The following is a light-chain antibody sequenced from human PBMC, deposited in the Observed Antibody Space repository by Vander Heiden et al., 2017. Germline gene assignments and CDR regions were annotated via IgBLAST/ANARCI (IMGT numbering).Light chain of an antibody. CDR3: QQYNNWPQT. CDR1: QSVSSN. Sequence: TAMTQSPATLSVSPGERATLSCRATQSVSSNLAWYQQKPGQAPRLLIYTASTRATGIPARFSGSGSGTEFTLTISSLQSEDFAVYYCQQYNNWPQTFGQGTKLEIK. V-gene: IGKV3-15*01. CDR2: TAS. J-gene: IGKJ2*01.